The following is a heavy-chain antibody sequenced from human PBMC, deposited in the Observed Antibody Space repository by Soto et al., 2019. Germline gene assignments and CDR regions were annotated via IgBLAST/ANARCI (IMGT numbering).Heavy chain of an antibody. Sequence: ASVKVSCKASGGTFSSYAISWVRQAPGQGLEWMGGIIPIFGTANYAQKFQGRVTITADESTSTAYMELSSLRSEDTAVYFCVRERYYDSSGYYNYFDPWGQGSRVTVSS. CDR1: GGTFSSYA. CDR3: VRERYYDSSGYYNYFDP. V-gene: IGHV1-69*13. CDR2: IIPIFGTA. J-gene: IGHJ5*02. D-gene: IGHD3-22*01.